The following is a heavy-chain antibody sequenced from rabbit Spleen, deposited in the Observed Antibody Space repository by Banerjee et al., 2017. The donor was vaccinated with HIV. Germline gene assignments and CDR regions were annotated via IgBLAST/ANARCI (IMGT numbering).Heavy chain of an antibody. CDR2: IDTNDGDT. CDR1: GFSFSSNW. D-gene: IGHD1-1*01. Sequence: QEQLEESGGGLVQPEGSLTLTCTASGFSFSSNWICWIRQAPGKGLEWIACIDTNDGDTDYANWPKGRFTISKTSSTTVTLQMTSLTAADTATYFCARDSSSSFSSYGMDLWGPGTLVTVS. CDR3: ARDSSSSFSSYGMDL. J-gene: IGHJ6*01. V-gene: IGHV1S45*01.